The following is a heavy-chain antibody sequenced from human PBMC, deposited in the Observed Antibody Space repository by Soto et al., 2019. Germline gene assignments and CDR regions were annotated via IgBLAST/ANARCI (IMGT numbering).Heavy chain of an antibody. CDR1: GFTFSSYA. CDR3: ASGEVDYELDWSDP. Sequence: GGSLRLSCAASGFTFSSYAMHWVRQAPGKGLEWVAVISYDGSNKYYADSVKGRFTISRDNSKNTLYLQMNSLRAEDTAVYYCASGEVDYELDWSDPWGKGTLVTVSS. D-gene: IGHD4-17*01. J-gene: IGHJ5*02. V-gene: IGHV3-30-3*01. CDR2: ISYDGSNK.